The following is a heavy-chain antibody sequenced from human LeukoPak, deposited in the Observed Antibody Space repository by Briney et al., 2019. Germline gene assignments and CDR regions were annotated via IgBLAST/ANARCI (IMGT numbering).Heavy chain of an antibody. V-gene: IGHV5-51*01. D-gene: IGHD5-18*01. CDR2: IYPGDSDT. Sequence: GESLKISCKGSGYIFTSYWIGWVRQMPGKGLEWMGIIYPGDSDTRYSPSFQGQVTISADKSISTAYLQWSSLKASDTAMYYCARKLTATCGYSYNYYYGMDVWGQGTTVTVSS. CDR1: GYIFTSYW. J-gene: IGHJ6*02. CDR3: ARKLTATCGYSYNYYYGMDV.